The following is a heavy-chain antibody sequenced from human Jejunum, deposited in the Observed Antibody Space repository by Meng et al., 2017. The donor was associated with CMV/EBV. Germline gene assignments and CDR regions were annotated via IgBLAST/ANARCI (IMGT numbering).Heavy chain of an antibody. CDR3: ARGEVPVVAATS. Sequence: QVQLVQSGAEVKKPGASVKVSCKTSGFTFTDYYMHWVRQAPGQGLEWMGRISAYSGATNYAQKFQGRVTITRDTSTSTAYLELSRLTSDDTAVYYCARGEVPVVAATSWGQGTLVTVSS. J-gene: IGHJ5*02. D-gene: IGHD2-15*01. CDR2: ISAYSGAT. V-gene: IGHV1-2*06. CDR1: GFTFTDYY.